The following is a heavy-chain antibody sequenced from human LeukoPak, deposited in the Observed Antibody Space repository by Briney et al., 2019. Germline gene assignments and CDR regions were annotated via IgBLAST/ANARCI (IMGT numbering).Heavy chain of an antibody. J-gene: IGHJ4*02. CDR1: GFTSNNYA. CDR3: AKDGIASWGY. V-gene: IGHV3-23*01. CDR2: ISGSGGST. D-gene: IGHD7-27*01. Sequence: PGGSLRLSCAASGFTSNNYAMSWVRQAPGKGLEWVSAISGSGGSTYYADSVKGRFTISRDNSKNTLYLQMNSLRAEDTAVYYCAKDGIASWGYWGQGTLVTVSS.